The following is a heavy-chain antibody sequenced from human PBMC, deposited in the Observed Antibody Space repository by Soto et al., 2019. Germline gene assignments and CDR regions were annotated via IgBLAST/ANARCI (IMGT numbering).Heavy chain of an antibody. CDR1: GFTFSNAW. CDR3: TTGIQLENYYYYGMDV. D-gene: IGHD1-1*01. V-gene: IGHV3-15*07. CDR2: IKSKTDGGTT. Sequence: EVQLVESGGGLVKPGGSLRLSCAASGFTFSNAWMNWVRQAPGKGLEWVGRIKSKTDGGTTDYAAPVKGRFTISRDDSKSTLYLQTNSLKTEDTAVYYCTTGIQLENYYYYGMDVWGQGTTVTVS. J-gene: IGHJ6*02.